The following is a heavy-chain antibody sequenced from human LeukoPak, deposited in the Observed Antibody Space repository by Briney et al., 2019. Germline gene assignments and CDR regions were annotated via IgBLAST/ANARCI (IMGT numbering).Heavy chain of an antibody. CDR1: GYTFTSYG. J-gene: IGHJ5*02. CDR2: MSAYNGNT. CDR3: ARVLSNWFDP. V-gene: IGHV1-18*01. Sequence: GASVKLSCKASGYTFTSYGISWVRQAPGQGLEWMGWMSAYNGNTNYAQKLQGRVTMTTNTSTSTAYMELRSLRSDDTAVYYCARVLSNWFDPWGQGTLVTVSS.